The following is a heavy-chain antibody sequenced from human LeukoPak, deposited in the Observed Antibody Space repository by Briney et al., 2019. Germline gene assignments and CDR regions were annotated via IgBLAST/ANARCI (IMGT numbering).Heavy chain of an antibody. CDR1: GFSFGSYP. J-gene: IGHJ4*02. CDR2: ISETGDVT. D-gene: IGHD6-6*01. Sequence: PGGSLRLSCVVSGFSFGSYPMSWVRQAPGKGLEWVSVISETGDVTHYADSMKGRFTISRDNIKNTLNLQMNSLRAEDTAIYYCARDSSHYLGSSDYWGQGTLVTVSP. V-gene: IGHV3-23*01. CDR3: ARDSSHYLGSSDY.